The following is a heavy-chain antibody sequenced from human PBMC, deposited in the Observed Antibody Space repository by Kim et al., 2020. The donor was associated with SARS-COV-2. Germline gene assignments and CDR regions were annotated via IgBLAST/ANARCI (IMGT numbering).Heavy chain of an antibody. CDR1: GYTFTSYG. CDR3: ARGIAVHYYYYYGMDV. CDR2: ISAYNGNT. D-gene: IGHD6-19*01. J-gene: IGHJ6*02. V-gene: IGHV1-18*04. Sequence: ASVKFSCKASGYTFTSYGISWVRQAPGQGLEWMGWISAYNGNTNYAQKLQGRVTMTTDTSTSTAYMELRSLRSDDTAVYYCARGIAVHYYYYYGMDVWGQGTTVTVSS.